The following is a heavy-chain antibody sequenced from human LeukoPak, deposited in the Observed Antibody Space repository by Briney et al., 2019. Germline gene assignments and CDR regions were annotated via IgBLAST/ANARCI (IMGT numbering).Heavy chain of an antibody. CDR1: GFTFSTYG. CDR3: ARGREYYDSSGYYRGNWFDP. V-gene: IGHV3-23*01. J-gene: IGHJ5*02. CDR2: ITGIGGST. Sequence: GGSLRLSCAASGFTFSTYGMNWVRRAPGKGLEWVSGITGIGGSTYYADSLKGRVTISRDNSKNTLYLQMSSLRAEDTAMYYCARGREYYDSSGYYRGNWFDPWGQGTLVTVSS. D-gene: IGHD3-22*01.